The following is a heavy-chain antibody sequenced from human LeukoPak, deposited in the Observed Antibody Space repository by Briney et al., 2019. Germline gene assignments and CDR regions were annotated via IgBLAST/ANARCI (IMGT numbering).Heavy chain of an antibody. J-gene: IGHJ4*02. D-gene: IGHD6-6*01. CDR1: GFTFDDYA. CDR2: ISWNSGSI. CDR3: ARREGHYSSSDY. V-gene: IGHV3-9*01. Sequence: GGSLRLSCAAPGFTFDDYAMHWVRQAPGKGLEWVSGISWNSGSIGYADSVKGRFTISRDNAKNSLYLQMNSLRAEDTAVYYCARREGHYSSSDYWGQGTLVTVSS.